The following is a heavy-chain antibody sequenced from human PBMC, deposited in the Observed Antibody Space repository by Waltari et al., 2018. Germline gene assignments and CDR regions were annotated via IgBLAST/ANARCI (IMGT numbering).Heavy chain of an antibody. D-gene: IGHD5-18*01. J-gene: IGHJ3*02. CDR3: ARVRSYGSKDAFDI. CDR1: GYTFTSYA. V-gene: IGHV1-3*03. Sequence: QVQLVQSGAEVKKPGASVKVSCKASGYTFTSYAMHWVRQAPGQRLEWMGWINAGNGNTKYSQEVQGRVTMTRDTSASTAYMELSSLRSEDMAVYYCARVRSYGSKDAFDIWGQGTMVTVSS. CDR2: INAGNGNT.